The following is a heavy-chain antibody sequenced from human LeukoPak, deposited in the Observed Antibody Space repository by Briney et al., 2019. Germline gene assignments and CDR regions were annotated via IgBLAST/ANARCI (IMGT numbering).Heavy chain of an antibody. CDR2: MNPNSGNT. J-gene: IGHJ5*02. D-gene: IGHD1-26*01. CDR1: GYTFNSYD. V-gene: IGHV1-8*03. CDR3: ASGSGSYYVRWFDP. Sequence: GASVKVSCKASGYTFNSYDINWVRQATGQGLDWMEWMNPNSGNTGYAQKFQGRVTITRNTSISTAYMELSSLRSEDTAVYYCASGSGSYYVRWFDPWGQGTLVTVSS.